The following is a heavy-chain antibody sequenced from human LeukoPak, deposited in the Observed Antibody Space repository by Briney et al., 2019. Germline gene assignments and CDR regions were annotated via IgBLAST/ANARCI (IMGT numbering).Heavy chain of an antibody. CDR3: ARDNSGYGYGYGEFYFDY. CDR1: GGSFSGYY. V-gene: IGHV4-34*01. D-gene: IGHD5-18*01. J-gene: IGHJ4*02. Sequence: SETLSLTCAVYGGSFSGYYWSWIRQPPGKGLEWIGEINHSGSTNYNPSLKSRVTISVDTSKNQFSLKLSSVTAADTAVYYCARDNSGYGYGYGEFYFDYWGQGTLVTVSS. CDR2: INHSGST.